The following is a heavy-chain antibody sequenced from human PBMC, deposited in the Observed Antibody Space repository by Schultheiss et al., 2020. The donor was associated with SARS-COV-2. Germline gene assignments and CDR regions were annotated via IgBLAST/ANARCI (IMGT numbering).Heavy chain of an antibody. CDR2: INSDGSST. D-gene: IGHD1-26*01. CDR1: GFTFSSYW. CDR3: ARDIRYSGSSLDY. Sequence: GESLKISCAASGFTFSSYWMHWVRQAPGKGLVWVSRINSDGSSTSYADSVKGRFTISRENAKNSLYLQMNSLRAGDTAVYYCARDIRYSGSSLDYWGQGTLVTVSS. J-gene: IGHJ4*02. V-gene: IGHV3-74*01.